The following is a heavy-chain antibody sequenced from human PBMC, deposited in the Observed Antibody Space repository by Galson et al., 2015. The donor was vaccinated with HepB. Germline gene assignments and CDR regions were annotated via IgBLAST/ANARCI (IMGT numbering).Heavy chain of an antibody. J-gene: IGHJ6*03. CDR1: GFTFSGSA. CDR3: TRQDGDYFYYYMDV. CDR2: IRSKANTYAT. V-gene: IGHV3-73*01. D-gene: IGHD6-6*01. Sequence: SLRLSCAASGFTFSGSAMHWVRQAPGKGLEWVGRIRSKANTYATTYTASVKGRFTISRDDSKNTAYLQMNSLKTEDTAVYYCTRQDGDYFYYYMDVWGKGTTVTV.